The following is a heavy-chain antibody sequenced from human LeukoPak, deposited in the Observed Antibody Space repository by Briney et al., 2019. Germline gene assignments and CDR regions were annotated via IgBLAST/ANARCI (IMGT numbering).Heavy chain of an antibody. D-gene: IGHD6-13*01. CDR2: ISYDGTNK. J-gene: IGHJ4*02. V-gene: IGHV3-30*03. Sequence: QPGGSLRLSCAASGLTFSSYGMHWVRQAPGKGLEWVAVISYDGTNKYYADSVRGRFTISRDNSKNTLYLQMNSLRPDDTAVYYCARDGQQMELDYWGQGTLVTVSS. CDR3: ARDGQQMELDY. CDR1: GLTFSSYG.